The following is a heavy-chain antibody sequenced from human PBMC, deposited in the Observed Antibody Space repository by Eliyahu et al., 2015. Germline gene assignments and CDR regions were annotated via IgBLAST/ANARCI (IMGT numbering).Heavy chain of an antibody. D-gene: IGHD6-13*01. V-gene: IGHV5-51*01. Sequence: SFTSYWIGWVRQMPGKGLEWMGIIYPGDSDTRYSPSFQGQVTISADKSISTAYLQWSSLKASDTAMYYCARSSSIAAAGYFDYWGQGTLVTVSS. J-gene: IGHJ4*02. CDR1: SFTSYW. CDR3: ARSSSIAAAGYFDY. CDR2: IYPGDSDT.